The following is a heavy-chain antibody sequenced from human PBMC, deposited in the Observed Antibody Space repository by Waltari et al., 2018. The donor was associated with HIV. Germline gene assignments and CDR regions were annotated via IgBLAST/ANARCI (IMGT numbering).Heavy chain of an antibody. CDR1: GYTFTNHN. CDR2: MNPNSGNT. J-gene: IGHJ4*02. Sequence: QVQLAQSGAEVKKPGASVKVSCRTSGYTFTNHNINWVRQAAGQGLEWMGWMNPNSGNTGFAQNFQGRVTMTRNSSISTAYMELRSLKSEDTALYYCARSLTSRPGYGGVMAFWGQGSLVTVSS. CDR3: ARSLTSRPGYGGVMAF. D-gene: IGHD3-16*01. V-gene: IGHV1-8*01.